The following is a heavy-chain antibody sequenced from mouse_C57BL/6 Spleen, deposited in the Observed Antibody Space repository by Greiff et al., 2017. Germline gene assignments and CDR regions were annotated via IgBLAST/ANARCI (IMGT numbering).Heavy chain of an antibody. D-gene: IGHD1-1*01. V-gene: IGHV5-9*01. CDR3: AYYYGSSYYFDY. CDR2: ISGGGGNT. J-gene: IGHJ2*01. Sequence: EVQLVESGGGLVKPGGSLKLSCAASGFTFSSYTMSWVRQTPEKRLEWVATISGGGGNTYYPDSVKGRFTISRDNAKNTLYLQMSSLRSEDTALYYCAYYYGSSYYFDYWGQGTTLTVSS. CDR1: GFTFSSYT.